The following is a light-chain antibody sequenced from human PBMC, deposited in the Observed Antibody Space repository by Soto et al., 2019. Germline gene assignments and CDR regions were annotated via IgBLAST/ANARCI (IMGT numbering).Light chain of an antibody. Sequence: DIQMTQSPSSLSASVGDRVTITCRASQNIRSYLNWYQQMPGKAPQLLIYATSSLQTGVPSRFSASGSGTDFSLVISDLQPEDSATYYCQQGYSSRWTSGRGTKVDIK. V-gene: IGKV1-39*01. CDR1: QNIRSY. CDR3: QQGYSSRWT. CDR2: ATS. J-gene: IGKJ1*01.